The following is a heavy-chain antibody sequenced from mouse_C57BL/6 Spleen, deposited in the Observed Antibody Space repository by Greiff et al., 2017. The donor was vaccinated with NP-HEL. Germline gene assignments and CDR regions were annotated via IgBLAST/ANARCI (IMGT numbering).Heavy chain of an antibody. Sequence: VQLQQSGPELVKPGASVKISCKASGYAFSSSWMNWVKQRPGKGLEWIGRIYPGDGDTNYNGKFKGKATLTADKSSSTAYMQLSSLTSEDSAVYFCARMKYGNSPYYFDYWGQGTTLTVSS. CDR1: GYAFSSSW. CDR3: ARMKYGNSPYYFDY. J-gene: IGHJ2*01. D-gene: IGHD2-10*02. V-gene: IGHV1-82*01. CDR2: IYPGDGDT.